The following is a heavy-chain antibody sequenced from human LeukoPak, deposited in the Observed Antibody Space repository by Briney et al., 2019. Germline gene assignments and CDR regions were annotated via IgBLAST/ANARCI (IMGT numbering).Heavy chain of an antibody. CDR1: GFTFNTYA. CDR3: ARDQGKGGYVDY. J-gene: IGHJ4*02. D-gene: IGHD2-15*01. V-gene: IGHV3-33*01. CDR2: IRYDESNR. Sequence: TGGSLRPSCAASGFTFNTYAMHWVRQAPGKGLEWVAVIRYDESNRYYSDSVKGRFTISRDNSKNTLYLQMNSLRAEDTAVYYCARDQGKGGYVDYWGQGTLVTVSS.